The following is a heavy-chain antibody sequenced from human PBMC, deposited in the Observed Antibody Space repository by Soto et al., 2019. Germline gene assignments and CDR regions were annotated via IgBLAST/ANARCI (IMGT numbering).Heavy chain of an antibody. CDR2: IYYSGST. CDR3: ARDSRSFYDFWSGYPYGMDV. CDR1: GGSISSYY. D-gene: IGHD3-3*01. Sequence: PSETLSLTCTVSGGSISSYYWSWIRQPPGKGLEWIGYIYYSGSTNYNPSLKSRVTISVDTSKNQFSLKLSSVTAADTAVYYCARDSRSFYDFWSGYPYGMDVWGQGTTVTVSS. J-gene: IGHJ6*02. V-gene: IGHV4-59*01.